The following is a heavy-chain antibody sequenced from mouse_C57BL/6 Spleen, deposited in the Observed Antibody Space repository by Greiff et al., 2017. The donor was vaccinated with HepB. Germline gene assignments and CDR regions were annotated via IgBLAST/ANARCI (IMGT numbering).Heavy chain of an antibody. D-gene: IGHD1-1*01. CDR3: TRTFITTVVALYYYAMDY. V-gene: IGHV1-15*01. CDR2: IDPETGGT. J-gene: IGHJ4*01. CDR1: GYTFTDYE. Sequence: VQLQQSGAELVRPGASVTLSCKASGYTFTDYEMHWVKQTPVHGLEWIGAIDPETGGTAYNQKFKGKAILTADKSSSTAYMELRSLTSEDSAVYYCTRTFITTVVALYYYAMDYWGQGTSVTVSS.